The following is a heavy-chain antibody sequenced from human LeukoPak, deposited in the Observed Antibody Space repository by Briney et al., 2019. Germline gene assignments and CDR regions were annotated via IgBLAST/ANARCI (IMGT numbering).Heavy chain of an antibody. Sequence: GSSVKVSCKASGGTFSSYTISCVRQAPGQGLEWMGRIIPILGIANYAQKFQGRVTITADKSTSPAYMELSSLRSEDTAVYYCAINEGEYDSSGYYAFDIWGQGTMVTVSS. D-gene: IGHD3-22*01. V-gene: IGHV1-69*02. CDR1: GGTFSSYT. J-gene: IGHJ3*02. CDR2: IIPILGIA. CDR3: AINEGEYDSSGYYAFDI.